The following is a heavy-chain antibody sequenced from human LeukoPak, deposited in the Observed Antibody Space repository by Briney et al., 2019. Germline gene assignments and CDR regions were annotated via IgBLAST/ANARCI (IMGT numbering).Heavy chain of an antibody. CDR2: IYTSGTT. Sequence: SETLSLTCTVSGGSISSGNYYWSWLRQPAGTGLEWIGRIYTSGTTNYNPSLRSRVTMSVDTSKNQFSLNLNSVTAADTAVYYCARLVRGIAVVGTSNWFDPWGQGTLVTVSS. CDR3: ARLVRGIAVVGTSNWFDP. CDR1: GGSISSGNYY. J-gene: IGHJ5*02. V-gene: IGHV4-61*02. D-gene: IGHD6-19*01.